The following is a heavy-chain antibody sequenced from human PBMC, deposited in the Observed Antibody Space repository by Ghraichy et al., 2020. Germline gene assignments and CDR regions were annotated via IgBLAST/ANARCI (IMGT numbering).Heavy chain of an antibody. CDR3: ARHKRENSTWLDWFDP. Sequence: SETLSLTCTVSGASFTSGSYYWAWIRQPPGKGLEWIGSIYYSGNTYYNPSLKSRLTVSVDMSKNQFSLKMSSVTAADTAVYYCARHKRENSTWLDWFDPWGQGTLVIVSS. CDR2: IYYSGNT. D-gene: IGHD6-13*01. CDR1: GASFTSGSYY. J-gene: IGHJ5*02. V-gene: IGHV4-39*01.